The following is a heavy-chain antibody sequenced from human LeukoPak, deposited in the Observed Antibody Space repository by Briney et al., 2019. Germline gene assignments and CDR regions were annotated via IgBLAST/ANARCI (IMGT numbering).Heavy chain of an antibody. D-gene: IGHD1-26*01. CDR2: ISGSGGST. V-gene: IGHV3-23*01. CDR3: AKDRMGAARDYFDY. J-gene: IGHJ4*02. Sequence: GRSPRLYCAASGFTFSSYAMSWVRQAPGKGLEWVSAISGSGGSTYYADSVKGRFTISRDNSKNTLYLQMNSLRAEDTAVYYCAKDRMGAARDYFDYWGQGTLVTVSS. CDR1: GFTFSSYA.